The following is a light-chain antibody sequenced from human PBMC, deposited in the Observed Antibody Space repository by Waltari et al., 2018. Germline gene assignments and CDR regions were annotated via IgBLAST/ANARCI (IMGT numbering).Light chain of an antibody. CDR3: QHYVRLPVS. CDR2: GAS. CDR1: QSVSRS. Sequence: EIVLTQSPGTLSLSPGERATLSCRASQSVSRSLAWYQPKPGQAPRLLIYGASSRTTGVPDRFSGSGSGTDFSLTISRLEPEDFAVYYCQHYVRLPVSFGQGTKVEIK. J-gene: IGKJ1*01. V-gene: IGKV3-20*01.